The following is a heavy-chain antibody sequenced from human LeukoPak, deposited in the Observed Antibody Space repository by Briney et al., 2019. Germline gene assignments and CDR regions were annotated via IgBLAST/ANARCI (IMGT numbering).Heavy chain of an antibody. J-gene: IGHJ6*02. V-gene: IGHV3-53*01. CDR2: IYSGGST. CDR3: ARDHSLGNYYGMDV. D-gene: IGHD7-27*01. CDR1: GFTVTHNY. Sequence: PGGSLRLSCAVSGFTVTHNYVSWVRQAPGKGLEWVSVIYSGGSTYYADSVKGRFTISRDNSKNTLYLQMNSLRAEDTAVYYCARDHSLGNYYGMDVWGQGTTVTVSS.